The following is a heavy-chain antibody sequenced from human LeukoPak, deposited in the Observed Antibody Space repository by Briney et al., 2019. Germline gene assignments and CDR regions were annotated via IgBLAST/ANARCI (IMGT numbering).Heavy chain of an antibody. V-gene: IGHV1-69*13. Sequence: GASVKVSCKASGGTFSSYAISWVRQAPGQGLEWMGGIIPIFGTANYAQKFQGRVTITADESTSTAYMELSSLRSEDTAVYYCASVGSNHNPYLDYWGQGTLVTVSS. J-gene: IGHJ4*02. D-gene: IGHD4-23*01. CDR2: IIPIFGTA. CDR3: ASVGSNHNPYLDY. CDR1: GGTFSSYA.